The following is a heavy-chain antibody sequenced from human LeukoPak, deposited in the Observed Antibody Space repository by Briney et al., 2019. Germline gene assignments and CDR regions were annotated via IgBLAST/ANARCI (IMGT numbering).Heavy chain of an antibody. J-gene: IGHJ5*02. Sequence: SETLSLTCTVSGGSISKFYWTWIRQPPGKGLEWIGYISYSGSTNYNPSLKSRVCISVDTSENQFSLKLSSVTAADTAVYYCARDSSGWSSWGQGTLVTVSS. V-gene: IGHV4-59*01. CDR1: GGSISKFY. CDR2: ISYSGST. CDR3: ARDSSGWSS. D-gene: IGHD6-19*01.